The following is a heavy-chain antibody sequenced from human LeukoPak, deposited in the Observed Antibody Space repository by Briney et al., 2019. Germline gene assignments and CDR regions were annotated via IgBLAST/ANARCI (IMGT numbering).Heavy chain of an antibody. CDR3: ARAILYYYDSSGYFNWFDP. J-gene: IGHJ5*02. CDR2: IKQDGSEK. Sequence: GGSLRLSCAASGFTFSSYAMSWVRQAPGKGLEWVANIKQDGSEKYYVDSVKGRFTISRDNAKNSLYLQMNSLRAEDTAVYYCARAILYYYDSSGYFNWFDPWGQGTLVTVSS. V-gene: IGHV3-7*05. CDR1: GFTFSSYA. D-gene: IGHD3-22*01.